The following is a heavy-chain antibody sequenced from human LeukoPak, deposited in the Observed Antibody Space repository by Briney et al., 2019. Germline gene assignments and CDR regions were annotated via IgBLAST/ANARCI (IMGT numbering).Heavy chain of an antibody. CDR2: IHYSGST. J-gene: IGHJ5*02. V-gene: IGHV4-59*08. Sequence: PSETLSLTCTVSGGSINNYYWSWIRQPPGKGLEWIGYIHYSGSTNYNPSLKSRVTISVDTSKNQFSLKLSSVTAADTAVYYCARHRALWFGEPQGWFDPWGQGTLVTVSS. D-gene: IGHD3-10*01. CDR3: ARHRALWFGEPQGWFDP. CDR1: GGSINNYY.